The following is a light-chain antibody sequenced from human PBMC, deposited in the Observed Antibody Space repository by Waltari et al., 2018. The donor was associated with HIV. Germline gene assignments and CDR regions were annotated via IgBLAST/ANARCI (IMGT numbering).Light chain of an antibody. V-gene: IGLV1-47*01. J-gene: IGLJ2*01. CDR3: AAWDDSLRGV. Sequence: QSVLTQPPSASGTPGQRVTISCSGSSSNIGSNTVYWYQQLPGTAPKLLIYRNNQRPSGVPDRFSGSKSGTSASLAISGLRSEDEAEYYCAAWDDSLRGVFGGGTKLTVL. CDR1: SSNIGSNT. CDR2: RNN.